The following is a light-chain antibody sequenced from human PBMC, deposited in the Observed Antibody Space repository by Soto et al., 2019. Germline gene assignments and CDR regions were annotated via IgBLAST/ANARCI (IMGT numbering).Light chain of an antibody. Sequence: DIQITQSPFTLSASVGDTVTITCRANHTISHWWAWYQQKPGKAPRLLVYDDSTLKSGVSSRFSDSGSGTHFTLTITSLQRTDFATYYCQHYDSSSPYSFGQGPSLEI. J-gene: IGKJ2*03. V-gene: IGKV1-5*01. CDR2: DDS. CDR1: HTISHW. CDR3: QHYDSSSPYS.